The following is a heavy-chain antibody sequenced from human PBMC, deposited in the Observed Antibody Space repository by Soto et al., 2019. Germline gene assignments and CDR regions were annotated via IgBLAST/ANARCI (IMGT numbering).Heavy chain of an antibody. Sequence: SETLSLTCVVSGNSISTTNWWSWVRQSPGKGLEWIGEIYHSGSTNYNPSLKSRVTISVDKSKNQFSLKLSSVTAADTAVYYCARDVGYHYDGSPAGQFDFWGQGTLVTVSS. D-gene: IGHD3-22*01. CDR2: IYHSGST. J-gene: IGHJ4*02. CDR3: ARDVGYHYDGSPAGQFDF. CDR1: GNSISTTNW. V-gene: IGHV4-4*02.